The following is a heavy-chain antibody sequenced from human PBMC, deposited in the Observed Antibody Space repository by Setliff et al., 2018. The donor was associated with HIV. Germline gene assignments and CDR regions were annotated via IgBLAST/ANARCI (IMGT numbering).Heavy chain of an antibody. Sequence: PGGSLRLSCAASGFTFSSYSMNGVRQAPGKGLEWVSYISSSSSTIYYADSVKGRFTISRDNAKNSLYLQMNSLRAEDTAVYYCARDKGDSYGYSDYWGQGTLVTVSS. V-gene: IGHV3-48*01. CDR1: GFTFSSYS. CDR3: ARDKGDSYGYSDY. D-gene: IGHD5-18*01. CDR2: ISSSSSTI. J-gene: IGHJ4*02.